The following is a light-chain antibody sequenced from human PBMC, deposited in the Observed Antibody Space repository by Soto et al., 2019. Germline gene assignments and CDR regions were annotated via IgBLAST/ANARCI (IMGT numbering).Light chain of an antibody. V-gene: IGLV1-40*01. J-gene: IGLJ1*01. CDR1: SSNIGAGYD. Sequence: QSVLTRPPSVSGAPGQRVTISCTGSSSNIGAGYDVHWYQQLPGTGPKLLIYANTNRPSGVPDRFSGSKSGTSASLAITGLRAEDEADYYCQSYDSSMSGYVFGTGTKVTVL. CDR3: QSYDSSMSGYV. CDR2: ANT.